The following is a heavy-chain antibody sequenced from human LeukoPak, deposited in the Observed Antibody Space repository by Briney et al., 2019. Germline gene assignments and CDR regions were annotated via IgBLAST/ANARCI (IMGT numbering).Heavy chain of an antibody. V-gene: IGHV4-59*01. CDR3: ARDGPLAYCGGDCYSRYYYGMDV. Sequence: PSETLSLTCTVSGGSISSYYRSWIRQPPGKGLEWIGYIYYSGSTNHNPSLKSRVTISVDTSKNQFSLKLSSVTAADTAVYYCARDGPLAYCGGDCYSRYYYGMDVWGQGTTVTVSS. CDR1: GGSISSYY. CDR2: IYYSGST. D-gene: IGHD2-21*02. J-gene: IGHJ6*02.